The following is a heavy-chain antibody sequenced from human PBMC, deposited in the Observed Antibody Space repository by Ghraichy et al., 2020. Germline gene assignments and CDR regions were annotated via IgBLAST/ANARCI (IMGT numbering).Heavy chain of an antibody. J-gene: IGHJ4*02. D-gene: IGHD6-19*01. V-gene: IGHV3-23*01. CDR3: AKGLPAWLVDYYFDS. Sequence: GGSLRLSCAASGFTFSTYAMSWVRQAPGKGLEWVSTISVSAASTYYADSVKGRFTISRDNSKNTLYLQMNSLRAEDTAVYYCAKGLPAWLVDYYFDSWGQGTLVTVSS. CDR2: ISVSAAST. CDR1: GFTFSTYA.